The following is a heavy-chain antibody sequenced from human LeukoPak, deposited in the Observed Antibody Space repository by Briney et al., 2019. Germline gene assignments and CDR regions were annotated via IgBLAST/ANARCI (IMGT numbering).Heavy chain of an antibody. D-gene: IGHD3-10*01. J-gene: IGHJ4*02. CDR2: TYYSGST. CDR1: GGSISSYY. Sequence: SGTLSLTCAVSGGSISSYYWSWIRQPAGKVLEWIGYTYYSGSTNYNPSLKSRVTISVDTSKNQFSLKLSSVTAADTAVYYCSRHAKTYYGSGSYSTNFDYWGQGTLVTVSS. V-gene: IGHV4-59*08. CDR3: SRHAKTYYGSGSYSTNFDY.